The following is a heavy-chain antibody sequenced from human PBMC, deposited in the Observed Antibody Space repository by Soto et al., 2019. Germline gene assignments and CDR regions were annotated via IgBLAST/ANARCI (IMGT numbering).Heavy chain of an antibody. V-gene: IGHV3-33*06. CDR1: GFTFSSYG. D-gene: IGHD6-13*01. CDR2: IWYDGSNK. J-gene: IGHJ4*02. CDR3: AKVLQQLAHLDY. Sequence: GGSLRLSCAASGFTFSSYGMHWVRQAPGKGLEWVAVIWYDGSNKYYADSVKGRFTISRDNSKNTLYLQMNSLRAEDTAVYYCAKVLQQLAHLDYWGQGTLVTVSS.